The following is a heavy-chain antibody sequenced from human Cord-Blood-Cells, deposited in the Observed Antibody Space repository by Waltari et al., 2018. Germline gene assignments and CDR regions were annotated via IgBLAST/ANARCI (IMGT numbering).Heavy chain of an antibody. CDR3: ARGWFGVVDY. Sequence: QVQLQQWGAGLLKPSETLSLTCAVYGGSFSGYYWSWIRQPPGKGLEWIGEINHSGSTNYNPSLKSRVTISVDTSKNQFSLKLSSVTAADTAVYYCARGWFGVVDYWGQGTLVTVSS. D-gene: IGHD3-3*01. V-gene: IGHV4-34*01. CDR1: GGSFSGYY. CDR2: INHSGST. J-gene: IGHJ4*02.